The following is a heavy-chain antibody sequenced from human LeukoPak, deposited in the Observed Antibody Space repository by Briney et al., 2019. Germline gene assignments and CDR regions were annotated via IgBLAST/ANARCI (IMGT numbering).Heavy chain of an antibody. CDR1: GYKFTDYY. CDR3: AREYYYFDY. J-gene: IGHJ4*02. Sequence: ASVKVSCKASGYKFTDYYIHWVRQAPGQGLEWMGWVNPNSGGTNYAQKFQGRVTMTRDTSISTAYMELSRLRSDDTAVYYCAREYYYFDYWGQGTLVTVSS. D-gene: IGHD2-8*01. V-gene: IGHV1-2*02. CDR2: VNPNSGGT.